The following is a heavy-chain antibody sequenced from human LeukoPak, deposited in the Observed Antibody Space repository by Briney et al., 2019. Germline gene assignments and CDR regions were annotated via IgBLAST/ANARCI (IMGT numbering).Heavy chain of an antibody. CDR1: GFTVSSNY. V-gene: IGHV3-43*02. CDR3: AKDSGTYYYGSGSYFPIDY. Sequence: GGSLRLSCAASGFTVSSNYMSWVRQAPGKGLEWVSLISGSGGSTYYADSVKGRFTISRDNSKDSLYLQMNSLRTEDTALYYCAKDSGTYYYGSGSYFPIDYWGQGTLVTVSS. D-gene: IGHD3-10*01. CDR2: ISGSGGST. J-gene: IGHJ4*02.